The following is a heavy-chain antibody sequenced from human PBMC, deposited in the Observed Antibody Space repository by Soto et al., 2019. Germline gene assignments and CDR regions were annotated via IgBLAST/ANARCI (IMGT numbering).Heavy chain of an antibody. Sequence: PSETLSLTCTVPPGAISNNYWSWIRQPAGKGLEWIGRIYTSGSTDYNPSLKRRVTMSIDTSKNQFSLKLSSVTAADTAVYFCATDVYGSSTSGYYYYYGMDVWGQGTTVTVSS. D-gene: IGHD2-2*01. CDR3: ATDVYGSSTSGYYYYYGMDV. V-gene: IGHV4-4*07. J-gene: IGHJ6*02. CDR2: IYTSGST. CDR1: PGAISNNY.